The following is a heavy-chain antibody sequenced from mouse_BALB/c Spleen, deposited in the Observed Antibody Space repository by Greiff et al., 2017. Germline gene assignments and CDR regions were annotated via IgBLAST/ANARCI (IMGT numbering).Heavy chain of an antibody. J-gene: IGHJ3*01. D-gene: IGHD1-2*01. Sequence: EVKLMESGPGLVKPSQSLSLTCSVTGYSITSGYYWNWIRQFPGNKLEWMGYISYDGSNNYNPSLKNRISITRDTSKNQFFLKLNSVTTEDTATYYCAYGYGFAYWGQGTLVTVSA. V-gene: IGHV3-6*02. CDR1: GYSITSGYY. CDR3: AYGYGFAY. CDR2: ISYDGSN.